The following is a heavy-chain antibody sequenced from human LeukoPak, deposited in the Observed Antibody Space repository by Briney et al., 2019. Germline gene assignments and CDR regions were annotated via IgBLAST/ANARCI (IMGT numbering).Heavy chain of an antibody. CDR2: ISYDGSNK. J-gene: IGHJ4*02. CDR1: GFTFSSYA. CDR3: AKQGAGIRD. Sequence: GGSLRLSCAASGFTFSSYAMHWVRQAPDKGLEWVAVISYDGSNKYYADSVKGRFTISRDNAKNSLYLQMDSLRAEDTAVYYCAKQGAGIRDRGQGTLVTVSS. D-gene: IGHD6-19*01. V-gene: IGHV3-30*04.